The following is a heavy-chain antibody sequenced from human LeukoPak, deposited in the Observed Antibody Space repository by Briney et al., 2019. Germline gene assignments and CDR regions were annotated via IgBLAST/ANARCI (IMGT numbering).Heavy chain of an antibody. CDR3: AKSSYYDSSGFYREYYFDY. CDR1: GFTVSSNY. CDR2: IYSGGST. V-gene: IGHV3-53*01. Sequence: GGSLRLSCAASGFTVSSNYMSWVRQAPGKGLEWVSVIYSGGSTYYADSVKGRFTISRDNSKNTLYLQMNSLRAGDTAVYYCAKSSYYDSSGFYREYYFDYWGQGTLVPVSS. J-gene: IGHJ4*02. D-gene: IGHD3-22*01.